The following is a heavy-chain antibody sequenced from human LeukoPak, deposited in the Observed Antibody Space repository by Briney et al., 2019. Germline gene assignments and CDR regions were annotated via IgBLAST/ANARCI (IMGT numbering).Heavy chain of an antibody. CDR2: INPNIGGT. Sequence: ASVKVSCKASGYTFSDYYIHWVRQAPGQGLEWMAWINPNIGGTNFAQKFQGRVTMTTDTSISTAYMELSRLRSDDTAVYYCARGPPVKLELWWFDPWGQGTLVTVSS. V-gene: IGHV1-2*02. J-gene: IGHJ5*02. CDR3: ARGPPVKLELWWFDP. D-gene: IGHD1-7*01. CDR1: GYTFSDYY.